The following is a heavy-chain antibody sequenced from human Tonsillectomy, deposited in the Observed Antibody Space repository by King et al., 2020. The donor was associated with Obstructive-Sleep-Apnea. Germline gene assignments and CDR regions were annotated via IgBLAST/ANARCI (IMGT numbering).Heavy chain of an antibody. Sequence: QLQESGPGLVKPSETLSVTCTVSGDSVSSSSYFWGWIRQPPGKGLEWIGKIYYSGSTYYNPSLKSRLTISVDTSKNEFSLKLRSVTAADTAVYYCARDPGGPNDGLDIWGQGTMVCVSS. CDR2: IYYSGST. J-gene: IGHJ3*02. V-gene: IGHV4-39*07. CDR1: GDSVSSSSYF. CDR3: ARDPGGPNDGLDI.